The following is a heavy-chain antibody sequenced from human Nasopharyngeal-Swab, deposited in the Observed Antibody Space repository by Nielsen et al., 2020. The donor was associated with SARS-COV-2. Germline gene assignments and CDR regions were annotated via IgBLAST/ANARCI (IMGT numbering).Heavy chain of an antibody. CDR3: ANDLHCSGGSCYYRDY. CDR1: GFTFSSYL. J-gene: IGHJ4*02. Sequence: GGSLRLSCAASGFTFSSYLMSWFRQAPGKGLEWVANIKQDGSEKYYVDSVKGRFTISRDNAKNSLYLQMNSLRAEDTAVYYCANDLHCSGGSCYYRDYWGKGTLVTVSS. V-gene: IGHV3-7*01. D-gene: IGHD2-15*01. CDR2: IKQDGSEK.